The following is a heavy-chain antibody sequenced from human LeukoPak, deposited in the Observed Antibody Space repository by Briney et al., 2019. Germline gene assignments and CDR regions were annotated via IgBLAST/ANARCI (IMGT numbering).Heavy chain of an antibody. D-gene: IGHD4-23*01. Sequence: PGGSLRLSCAASGFTFSSYWMHWVRQVPGEGPVWVSRVGTDGGTTTSADYVKGRFTFSRDNAKNTLYLQMNSLRAEDTAMYYCARDKYGGNSNAFDIWGQGTLVTVSP. CDR3: ARDKYGGNSNAFDI. CDR2: VGTDGGTT. V-gene: IGHV3-74*01. CDR1: GFTFSSYW. J-gene: IGHJ3*02.